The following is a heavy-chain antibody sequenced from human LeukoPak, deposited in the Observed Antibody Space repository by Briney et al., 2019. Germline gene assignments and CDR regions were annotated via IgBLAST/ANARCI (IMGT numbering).Heavy chain of an antibody. J-gene: IGHJ6*02. D-gene: IGHD6-19*01. CDR2: ISGSDGST. CDR1: RFTFSTYA. Sequence: GGSLRLSCAASRFTFSTYAMSWVRQPPGKGLEWVSAISGSDGSTYYADSVKGRFTISRDNSKNTLYLQMNSLRAEDTAVYYCAKDSSSGWFRGYYYGMDVWGQGTTVTVSS. CDR3: AKDSSSGWFRGYYYGMDV. V-gene: IGHV3-23*01.